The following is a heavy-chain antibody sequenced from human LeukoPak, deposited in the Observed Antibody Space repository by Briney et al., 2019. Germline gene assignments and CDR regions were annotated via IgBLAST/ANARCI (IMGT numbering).Heavy chain of an antibody. CDR2: MNPKSGNT. CDR3: ARTAGDLDY. J-gene: IGHJ4*02. D-gene: IGHD3-10*01. CDR1: GYTFTNYD. Sequence: ASVKASCKASGYTFTNYDINWVRQATAQGLERMGWMNPKSGNTGFAQKFQGGVSMTRSSSIGTAYMELSSLTFEDTAVYYCARTAGDLDYWGQGTLVTVSS. V-gene: IGHV1-8*01.